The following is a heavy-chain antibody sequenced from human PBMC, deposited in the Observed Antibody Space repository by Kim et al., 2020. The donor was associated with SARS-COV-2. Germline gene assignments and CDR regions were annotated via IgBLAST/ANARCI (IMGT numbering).Heavy chain of an antibody. Sequence: ASVKVSCKASGYTFTSYAMHWVRQAPGQRLEWMGWINAGNGNTKYSQKFQGRVTITRDTSASTAYMELSSLRSEDTAVYYCARDGTLWFGELTPDYWGQGTLVTVSS. J-gene: IGHJ4*02. CDR1: GYTFTSYA. CDR3: ARDGTLWFGELTPDY. V-gene: IGHV1-3*01. D-gene: IGHD3-10*01. CDR2: INAGNGNT.